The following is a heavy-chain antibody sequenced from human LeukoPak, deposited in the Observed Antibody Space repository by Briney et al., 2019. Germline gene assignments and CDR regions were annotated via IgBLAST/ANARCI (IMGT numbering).Heavy chain of an antibody. CDR2: ISGSGGST. CDR3: AKDFRRIAAAGTGFPDY. D-gene: IGHD6-13*01. CDR1: GFTFSTYA. Sequence: PGGSLRLSCAASGFTFSTYAMGWVRQAPGKGLEWVSAISGSGGSTYYADSVKGRFTISRDNSKNTLYLQMNSLRAEDTAVYYCAKDFRRIAAAGTGFPDYWGQGTLVTVSS. V-gene: IGHV3-23*01. J-gene: IGHJ4*02.